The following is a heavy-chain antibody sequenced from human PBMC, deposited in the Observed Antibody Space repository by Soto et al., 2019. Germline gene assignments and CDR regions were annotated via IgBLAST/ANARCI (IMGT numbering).Heavy chain of an antibody. J-gene: IGHJ4*02. CDR1: GYTFTTFG. Sequence: ASVKVSCKASGYTFTTFGISWVRQAPGQGLEWVGWISANNGNTKYSQKFQGRVSLTTETSASTAYMELRSLRSDDTAVYYCARSAPFDIYDTTPVEFWGQGTLVTV. CDR2: ISANNGNT. V-gene: IGHV1-18*01. CDR3: ARSAPFDIYDTTPVEF. D-gene: IGHD3-9*01.